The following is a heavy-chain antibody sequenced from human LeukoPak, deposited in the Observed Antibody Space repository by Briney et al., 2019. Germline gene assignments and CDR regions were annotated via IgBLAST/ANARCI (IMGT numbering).Heavy chain of an antibody. Sequence: GESLKISCKGSGFNFGNYWIGWVRQMPGKGLEWMGIIYPGDSDIRYSPSFQGQVSISADKSIGTTYLQWSSLKASDTAMYYCARQVPGCSGGACYSGWFDPWGQGTLVTVSS. CDR1: GFNFGNYW. CDR2: IYPGDSDI. J-gene: IGHJ5*02. V-gene: IGHV5-51*01. CDR3: ARQVPGCSGGACYSGWFDP. D-gene: IGHD2-15*01.